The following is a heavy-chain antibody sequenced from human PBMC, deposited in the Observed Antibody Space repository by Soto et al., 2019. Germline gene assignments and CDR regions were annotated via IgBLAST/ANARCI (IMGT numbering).Heavy chain of an antibody. CDR2: INPNSGGT. J-gene: IGHJ6*02. V-gene: IGHV1-2*02. CDR1: GYTFTGYY. CDR3: ARGRIDITGTTGYYYYGMDV. Sequence: ASVKVSCKASGYTFTGYYMHWVRQAPGQGLEWMGWINPNSGGTNYAQKFQGRVTMTRDTPISTAYMELSRLRSDDTAVYYCARGRIDITGTTGYYYYGMDVWGQGTTVTVSS. D-gene: IGHD1-7*01.